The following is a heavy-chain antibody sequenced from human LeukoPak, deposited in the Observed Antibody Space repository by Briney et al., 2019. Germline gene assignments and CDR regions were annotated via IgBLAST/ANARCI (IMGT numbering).Heavy chain of an antibody. V-gene: IGHV4-59*01. CDR1: GGSISSYY. CDR3: ASGHQRSGYTYFDY. J-gene: IGHJ4*02. D-gene: IGHD5-12*01. Sequence: SETLSLTCTVSGGSISSYYWIWIRQPPGKGLEWIGYIYYTGSTDYNASLKSRVTISIDTSKNQFSLKLTSENAADTAVYYCASGHQRSGYTYFDYWGQGTLVTVSS. CDR2: IYYTGST.